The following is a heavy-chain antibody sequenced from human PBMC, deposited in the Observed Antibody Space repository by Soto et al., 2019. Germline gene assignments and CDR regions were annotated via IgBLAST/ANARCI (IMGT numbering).Heavy chain of an antibody. CDR2: IIPIFGTA. CDR1: GGTFSSYA. D-gene: IGHD3-3*01. Sequence: SVKVSCKASGGTFSSYAISWVRQAPGQGLEWMGGIIPIFGTANYAQKFQGRVTITADESTSTAYMELGSLRSEDTAVYYCARGSITIFGVVTCYYYYGMDVWGQGTTVTVSS. CDR3: ARGSITIFGVVTCYYYYGMDV. J-gene: IGHJ6*02. V-gene: IGHV1-69*13.